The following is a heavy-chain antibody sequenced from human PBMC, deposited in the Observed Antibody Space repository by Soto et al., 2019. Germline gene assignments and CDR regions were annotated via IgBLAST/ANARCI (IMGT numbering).Heavy chain of an antibody. Sequence: EVQLLESGGGLVQPGGSLRLSCAASGFTLSSYAMSWVRKAPGKGLEWVSGISGSGGSTYYADSVKGRFTISRDNSKNTLYLQMNSLRAEDTAVYYCAKDRVTVVGYDAFDIWGQGTMVTVSS. CDR2: ISGSGGST. CDR1: GFTLSSYA. V-gene: IGHV3-23*01. D-gene: IGHD6-19*01. J-gene: IGHJ3*02. CDR3: AKDRVTVVGYDAFDI.